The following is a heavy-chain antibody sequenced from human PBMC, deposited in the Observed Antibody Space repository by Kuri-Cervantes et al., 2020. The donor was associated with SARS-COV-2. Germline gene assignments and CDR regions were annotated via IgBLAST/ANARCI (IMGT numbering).Heavy chain of an antibody. Sequence: SETLSLTCTVSGGSISSHYWSWIRQPPGKGLEWIGEINHSGSTNYNPSLKSRVTISVDTSKNQFSLKLSSVTAADTAVYYCARTYGLLRYVYYMDVWGKGTAVTVSS. V-gene: IGHV4-34*01. CDR3: ARTYGLLRYVYYMDV. CDR1: GGSISSHY. J-gene: IGHJ6*03. CDR2: INHSGST. D-gene: IGHD3-22*01.